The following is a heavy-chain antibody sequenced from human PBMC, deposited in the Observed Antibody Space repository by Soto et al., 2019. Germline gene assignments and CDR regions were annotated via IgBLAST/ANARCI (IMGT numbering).Heavy chain of an antibody. D-gene: IGHD2-8*01. CDR1: GFTFSSYG. CDR2: ISYDGSNK. CDR3: AKVMRFPAPIYYYYGMDV. Sequence: PGGSLRLSCAASGFTFSSYGMHWVRQAPGKGLEWVAVISYDGSNKYYADSVKGRFTISRDNSKNTLYLQMNSLRAEDTAVYYCAKVMRFPAPIYYYYGMDVWGQGTTVTVSS. J-gene: IGHJ6*02. V-gene: IGHV3-30*18.